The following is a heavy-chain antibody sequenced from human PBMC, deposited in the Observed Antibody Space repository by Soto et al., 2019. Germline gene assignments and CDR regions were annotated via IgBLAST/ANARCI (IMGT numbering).Heavy chain of an antibody. D-gene: IGHD2-8*01. CDR1: GGTFSSDA. CDR2: IITIFNTA. Sequence: VKVSCKASGGTFSSDAISWVRQAPGHGLEWMGGIITIFNTANYAQMFHGRVTITADESTSTAYMELSSLRSEDTAVYYCARSRCTNGVCYSLSPGLDVWGPGTTVTVS. V-gene: IGHV1-69*13. CDR3: ARSRCTNGVCYSLSPGLDV. J-gene: IGHJ6*02.